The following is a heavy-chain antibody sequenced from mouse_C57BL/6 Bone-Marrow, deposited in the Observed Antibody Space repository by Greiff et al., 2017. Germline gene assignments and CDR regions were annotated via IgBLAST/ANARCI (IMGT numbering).Heavy chain of an antibody. Sequence: QVQLQQSGPELVKPGASVKISCKASGYAFSSSWLNWVKQRPGKGLEWIGRFYPGDGDTNYNGKFKGKATLTADNSSSTAYMQLSSLTSEDSAVYFCARRVTTSCYFDYWGQGTTLTVSS. V-gene: IGHV1-82*01. CDR1: GYAFSSSW. J-gene: IGHJ2*01. D-gene: IGHD2-5*01. CDR3: ARRVTTSCYFDY. CDR2: FYPGDGDT.